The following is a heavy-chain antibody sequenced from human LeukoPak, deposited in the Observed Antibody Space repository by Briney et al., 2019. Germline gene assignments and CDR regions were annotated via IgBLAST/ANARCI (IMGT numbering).Heavy chain of an antibody. CDR2: ISSSSSYI. CDR3: ARGRRWLQLLADY. Sequence: GGSLRLSCAASGFTFSSYGMNWVRQAPGKGLEWVSSISSSSSYIYYADSVKGRFTISRDNAKNSLYLQMNSLRAEDTAVYYCARGRRWLQLLADYWGQGTLVTVSS. D-gene: IGHD5-24*01. CDR1: GFTFSSYG. J-gene: IGHJ4*02. V-gene: IGHV3-21*01.